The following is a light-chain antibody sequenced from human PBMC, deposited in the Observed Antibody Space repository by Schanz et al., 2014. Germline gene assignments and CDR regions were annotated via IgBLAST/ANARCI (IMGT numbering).Light chain of an antibody. Sequence: QSALTQPPSASGSPGQSVTISCTGTSSDVGGYNYVSWYQQHPGKAPKLMIYEVSKRPSGVPYRFSGSKSANTASLTITGLQAEDEADYYCSSYTSSSTLIFGGGTKLTVL. CDR2: EVS. J-gene: IGLJ2*01. V-gene: IGLV2-8*01. CDR3: SSYTSSSTLI. CDR1: SSDVGGYNY.